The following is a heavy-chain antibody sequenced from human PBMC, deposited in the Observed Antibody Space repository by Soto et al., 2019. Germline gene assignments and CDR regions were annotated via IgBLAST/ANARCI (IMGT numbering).Heavy chain of an antibody. CDR1: GFTFSSYA. D-gene: IGHD6-19*01. V-gene: IGHV3-30*04. Sequence: GGSLRLSCAASGFTFSSYAMHWVRQAPGKGLEWVAVISYDGSNKYYADSVKNRFTISRDNSKNTQYLQMNSLRAEDTAVYYCARGEAVAGSFDNWGQGTLVTVSS. CDR3: ARGEAVAGSFDN. CDR2: ISYDGSNK. J-gene: IGHJ4*02.